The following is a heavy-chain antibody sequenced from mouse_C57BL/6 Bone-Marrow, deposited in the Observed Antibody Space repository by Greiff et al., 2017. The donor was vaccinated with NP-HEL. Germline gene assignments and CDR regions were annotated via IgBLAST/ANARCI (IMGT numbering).Heavy chain of an antibody. D-gene: IGHD2-5*01. CDR3: ASPAYYSNYDYAMDY. Sequence: EVKLVESGGGLVQPGGSLSLSCAASGFTFTDYYMSWVRQPPGKALEWLGFIRNKANGYTTEYSASVKGRFTISRDNSQSILYLQMNALRAGDSATYYCASPAYYSNYDYAMDYWGQGTSVTVSS. V-gene: IGHV7-3*01. J-gene: IGHJ4*01. CDR1: GFTFTDYY. CDR2: IRNKANGYTT.